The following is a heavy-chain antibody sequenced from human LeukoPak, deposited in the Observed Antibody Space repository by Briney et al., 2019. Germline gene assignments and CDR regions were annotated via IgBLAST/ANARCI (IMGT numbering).Heavy chain of an antibody. V-gene: IGHV1-2*02. CDR1: GYSFTGYN. CDR2: INPNSGGT. D-gene: IGHD1-26*01. Sequence: ASVKVSCKASGYSFTGYNMHWVRQAPGQGLEWMGWINPNSGGTNYAQKFQGRVTMTRDTSISTAYMELSRLRSDDTAVYYCARTSWAIVGATRPFDYWGQGTLVTVSS. J-gene: IGHJ4*02. CDR3: ARTSWAIVGATRPFDY.